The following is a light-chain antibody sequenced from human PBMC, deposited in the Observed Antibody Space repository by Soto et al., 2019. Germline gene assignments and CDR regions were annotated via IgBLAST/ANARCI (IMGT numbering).Light chain of an antibody. Sequence: HPPGTPSISPWSRNHHKYRASQSVSSNLAWYQQKPGQAPRLLIYGASSRATGIPDRFSGGGSGTDFSLTISRLDPEDFAVYYCQQYSSSPITFGQGTRLEIK. V-gene: IGKV3-20*01. CDR1: QSVSSN. J-gene: IGKJ5*01. CDR2: GAS. CDR3: QQYSSSPIT.